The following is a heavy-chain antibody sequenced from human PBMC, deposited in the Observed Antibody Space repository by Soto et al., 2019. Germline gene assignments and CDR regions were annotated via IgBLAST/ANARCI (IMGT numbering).Heavy chain of an antibody. CDR2: INPNSGGT. D-gene: IGHD2-15*01. V-gene: IGHV1-2*04. CDR1: GYTFTGYY. Sequence: ASVKVSCKASGYTFTGYYMHWVRQAPGQGLEWMGWINPNSGGTNYAQKFQGWVTMTRDTSISTAYMELSRLRSDDTAVYYCARGSRVSYCSGGSCPKTYRPFDYWGQG. J-gene: IGHJ4*02. CDR3: ARGSRVSYCSGGSCPKTYRPFDY.